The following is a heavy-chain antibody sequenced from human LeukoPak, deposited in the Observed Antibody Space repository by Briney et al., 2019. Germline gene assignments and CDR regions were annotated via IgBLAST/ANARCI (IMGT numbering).Heavy chain of an antibody. CDR1: DGPIRSHY. V-gene: IGHV4-59*11. CDR2: ISNSGST. D-gene: IGHD2-15*01. J-gene: IGHJ6*03. Sequence: SETLSLTCTVSDGPIRSHYWTWIRQSPLKGLEWIGDISNSGSTKYDPSLKSRVTISIDTSKSQFSLRLTSVTAADTAVYYCGRDALVGYFSYYYIDVWGKGTTVTVSS. CDR3: GRDALVGYFSYYYIDV.